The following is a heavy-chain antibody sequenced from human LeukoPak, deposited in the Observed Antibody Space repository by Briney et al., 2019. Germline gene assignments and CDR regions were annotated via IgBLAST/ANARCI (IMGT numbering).Heavy chain of an antibody. V-gene: IGHV3-30*04. D-gene: IGHD3-10*01. CDR3: ARPDDSESFYRANHY. J-gene: IGHJ4*02. CDR2: ISNDGNNK. CDR1: GFSFNSYP. Sequence: GRYLRLSCAASGFSFNSYPMHWVRQAPGKGLEGVAVISNDGNNKYYADSVKGRFTISRDNSNNTLSLQMNGLRVEDTAVYYCARPDDSESFYRANHYWGRGTLVTVS.